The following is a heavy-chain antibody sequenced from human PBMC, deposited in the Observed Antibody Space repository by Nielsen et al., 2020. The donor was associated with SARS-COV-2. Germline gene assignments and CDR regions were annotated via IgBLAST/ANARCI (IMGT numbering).Heavy chain of an antibody. CDR2: ISGSGGST. CDR1: GFTFSSYA. D-gene: IGHD4-17*01. CDR3: ATGGYDYGDYRNWFDP. Sequence: GESLKISCAASGFTFSSYAMSWVRQAPGKGLEWVSAISGSGGSTYYADSVKGRFTISRDNSKNTLYLQMNSLRAEDTAVYYCATGGYDYGDYRNWFDPWGQGTLVTVSS. V-gene: IGHV3-23*01. J-gene: IGHJ5*02.